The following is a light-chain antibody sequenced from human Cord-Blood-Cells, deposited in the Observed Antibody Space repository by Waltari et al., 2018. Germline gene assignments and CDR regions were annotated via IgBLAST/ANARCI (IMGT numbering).Light chain of an antibody. CDR3: SSYAGSNNLKV. CDR1: SSDVGGYNY. Sequence: QSALTQPPSASGSPGQSVTISCTGTSSDVGGYNYVSWYQQHPGKAPKRMIYEVSKRPSGVPDRFSGSKSGNTASLTVSGLQAEDEADYYCSSYAGSNNLKVFGTGTKVTVL. V-gene: IGLV2-8*01. CDR2: EVS. J-gene: IGLJ1*01.